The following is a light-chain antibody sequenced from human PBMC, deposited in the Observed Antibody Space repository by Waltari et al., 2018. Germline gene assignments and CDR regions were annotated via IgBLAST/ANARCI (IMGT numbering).Light chain of an antibody. CDR3: HQYGSSPLT. CDR2: DAS. J-gene: IGKJ4*01. Sequence: EIVLTQSPGTLSLSRGERATLSCRASQSVSSNYLAWYQQKPGQAPRLLIYDASNRATGIPDRFSGSGSGTDFTLTISRLEPEDFAVYYCHQYGSSPLTFGGGTKVEIK. CDR1: QSVSSNY. V-gene: IGKV3-20*01.